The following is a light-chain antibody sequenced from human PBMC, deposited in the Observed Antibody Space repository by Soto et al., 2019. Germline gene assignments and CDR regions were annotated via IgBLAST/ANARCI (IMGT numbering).Light chain of an antibody. Sequence: DILLTQSPSFLSASVGDRVTITCRASQGINSYLAWYQQKPGKAPMLLIYATSTLQSGVPSRFSGSGSGTEFALTISSLQPEDFATYYCQQLNCYPVTFGPGTKVDIK. CDR1: QGINSY. CDR2: ATS. CDR3: QQLNCYPVT. J-gene: IGKJ3*01. V-gene: IGKV1-9*01.